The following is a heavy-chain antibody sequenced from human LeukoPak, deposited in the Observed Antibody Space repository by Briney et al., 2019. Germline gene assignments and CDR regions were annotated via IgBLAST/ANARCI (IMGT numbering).Heavy chain of an antibody. CDR2: ISGSGGST. CDR3: AANPGYSSGWSDY. CDR1: GFTFSSYA. J-gene: IGHJ4*02. Sequence: PGGSLSLSCAASGFTFSSYAMSWVRQAPGKGLEWVSAISGSGGSTYYADSVKGRFTISRDNSKNTLYLQMNSLRAEDTAVYYCAANPGYSSGWSDYWGQGTLVTVSS. V-gene: IGHV3-23*01. D-gene: IGHD6-19*01.